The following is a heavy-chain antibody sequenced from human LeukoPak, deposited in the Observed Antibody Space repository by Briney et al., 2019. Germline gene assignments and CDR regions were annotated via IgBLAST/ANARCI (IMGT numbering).Heavy chain of an antibody. J-gene: IGHJ3*02. CDR1: GYTFTSYA. V-gene: IGHV1-3*01. D-gene: IGHD1-1*01. CDR3: ARDGGYNWNDVAFDI. Sequence: GASVKVSCKASGYTFTSYAMHWVRQAPGQRLEWMGWINAGNGNTKYSQKFQGRVTITRDTSASTAYMELSSLRSEDTAVYYRARDGGYNWNDVAFDIWGRGTMVTVSS. CDR2: INAGNGNT.